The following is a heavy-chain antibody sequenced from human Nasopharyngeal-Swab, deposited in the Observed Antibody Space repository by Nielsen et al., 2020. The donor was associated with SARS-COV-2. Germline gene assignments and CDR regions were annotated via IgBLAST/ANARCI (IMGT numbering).Heavy chain of an antibody. V-gene: IGHV1-58*01. CDR3: AAGGTGAARPYYYYGMDV. D-gene: IGHD6-6*01. CDR2: IVVGSGNT. J-gene: IGHJ6*02. CDR1: GVTFTSSA. Sequence: SVKVSCKASGVTFTSSAVQWVRQARGQRLEWIGWIVVGSGNTNYAQKFQERVTITRDMSTSTAYMELGSLRSEDTAVYYCAAGGTGAARPYYYYGMDVWGQGTTVTVSS.